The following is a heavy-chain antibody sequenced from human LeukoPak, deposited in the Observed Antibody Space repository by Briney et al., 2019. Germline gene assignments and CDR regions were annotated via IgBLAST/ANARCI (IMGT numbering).Heavy chain of an antibody. Sequence: GGSLRLSCAASGFTVSSNYMSWVRQAPGKGLEWVSVIYGGGSTYYADSVKGRFTISRDNSKNTLYLQMNSLRAEDTAVYYCAREYGSGSYDNYYYGMDVWGQGTTVTVSS. V-gene: IGHV3-66*01. CDR2: IYGGGST. D-gene: IGHD3-10*01. J-gene: IGHJ6*02. CDR3: AREYGSGSYDNYYYGMDV. CDR1: GFTVSSNY.